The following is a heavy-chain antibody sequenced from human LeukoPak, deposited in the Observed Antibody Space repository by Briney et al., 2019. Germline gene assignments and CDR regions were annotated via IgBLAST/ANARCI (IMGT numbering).Heavy chain of an antibody. CDR2: LKSETDGGTT. J-gene: IGHJ4*02. CDR3: TAPMAEGRFDY. D-gene: IGHD3-10*01. Sequence: GGSLRLSCAASVFTFSKAWMNWIRQAPGKGLEWVGRLKSETDGGTTDYAAPVKGRFTISRDDSKNTLYLQMNSLKTEDTAVYYCTAPMAEGRFDYWGQGTLVTVSS. V-gene: IGHV3-15*01. CDR1: VFTFSKAW.